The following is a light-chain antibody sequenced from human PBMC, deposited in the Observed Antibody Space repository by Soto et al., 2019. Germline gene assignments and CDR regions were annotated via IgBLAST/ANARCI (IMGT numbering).Light chain of an antibody. V-gene: IGLV2-14*03. J-gene: IGLJ1*01. CDR3: SSYTSSNTYV. CDR1: SSDVGGYNY. Sequence: SVLPQPASVSGSPGQSITISCTGTSSDVGGYNYVSWYQQHPGKAPMLMIYHVSNRPSGVSNRFSGSKSANTASLTISGLQAEGEADYYCSSYTSSNTYVFGTGTKVTVL. CDR2: HVS.